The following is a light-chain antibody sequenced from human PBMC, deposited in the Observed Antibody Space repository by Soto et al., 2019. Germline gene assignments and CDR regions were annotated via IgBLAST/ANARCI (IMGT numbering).Light chain of an antibody. CDR3: QQYTTANQPWM. J-gene: IGKJ1*01. CDR1: HDISTY. V-gene: IGKV1-9*01. Sequence: MRGTQADILMSEAVGDRKNITSRACHDISTYLAWYQQKPGKAPKLMIYEASTLQSGVPSRFSGSGSGAEFTLIISGLLRNDSATYYCQQYTTANQPWMFGQGTKGDIK. CDR2: EAS.